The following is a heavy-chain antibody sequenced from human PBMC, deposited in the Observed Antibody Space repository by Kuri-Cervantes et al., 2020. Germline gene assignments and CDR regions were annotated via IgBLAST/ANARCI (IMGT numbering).Heavy chain of an antibody. CDR2: IYPGDSDT. J-gene: IGHJ4*02. Sequence: GESLKISCKGSGYSFTTYWIAWVRQMPGKGLEWMGIIYPGDSDTRYSPSFQGQVTISADKSISTAYLQWSSLKASDTAMYFCARLPDSRGPLHFDYWGQGALVTVSS. CDR3: ARLPDSRGPLHFDY. D-gene: IGHD6-19*01. CDR1: GYSFTTYW. V-gene: IGHV5-51*01.